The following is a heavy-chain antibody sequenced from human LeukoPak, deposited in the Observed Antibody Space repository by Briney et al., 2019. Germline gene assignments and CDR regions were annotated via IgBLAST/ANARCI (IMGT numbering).Heavy chain of an antibody. CDR2: MSGSGGST. J-gene: IGHJ4*02. CDR3: AKRGVVIRVILVGLHKEAYYFDS. CDR1: GITLSNYG. Sequence: GGSLRLSCVVSGITLSNYGMSWVRQAPGKGLEWVAGMSGSGGSTNYADSVKGRFTMSRDNPRNTLYLQMNSLRAEDTAVYFCAKRGVVIRVILVGLHKEAYYFDSWGQGALVTVSS. V-gene: IGHV3-23*01. D-gene: IGHD3-22*01.